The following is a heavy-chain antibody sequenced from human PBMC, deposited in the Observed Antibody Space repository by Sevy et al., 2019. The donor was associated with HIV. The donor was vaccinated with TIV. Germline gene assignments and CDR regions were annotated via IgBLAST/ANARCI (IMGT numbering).Heavy chain of an antibody. Sequence: GGSLRLSCAASGFTFSSYAMSWVRRAPGKGLEWVSAISGSGGSTYYADSVKGRFTISRDNSKNTLYLQMNSLRAEDTAVYCCAKEIAVAGSFDYWGQGTLVTVSS. CDR2: ISGSGGST. V-gene: IGHV3-23*01. J-gene: IGHJ4*02. CDR1: GFTFSSYA. CDR3: AKEIAVAGSFDY. D-gene: IGHD6-19*01.